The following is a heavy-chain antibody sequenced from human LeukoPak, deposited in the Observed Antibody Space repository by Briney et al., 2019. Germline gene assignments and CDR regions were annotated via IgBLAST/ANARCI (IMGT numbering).Heavy chain of an antibody. CDR2: ISTSGST. Sequence: SETLSLTCTVSGGSISSYYWSWIRQPAGKGLEWIGRISTSGSTNYNPSLKSRVTMSVDTSNNQFSLKLTSVTAADPAVYYCARLHSSTGYYDYWGQGTPVTVSS. V-gene: IGHV4-4*07. D-gene: IGHD3-22*01. CDR1: GGSISSYY. J-gene: IGHJ4*02. CDR3: ARLHSSTGYYDY.